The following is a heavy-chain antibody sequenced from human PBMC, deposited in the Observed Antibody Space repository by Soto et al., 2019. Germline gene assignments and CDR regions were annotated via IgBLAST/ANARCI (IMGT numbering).Heavy chain of an antibody. D-gene: IGHD2-8*01. J-gene: IGHJ6*02. V-gene: IGHV1-69*12. CDR2: IMPVFRTP. CDR3: ARDNDRPQLGGNYYYILDV. CDR1: GGTFRTAA. Sequence: QVQLEQSGAEVKKPGSSVKVSCKASGGTFRTAAISWVRQAPGQGLEWMGGIMPVFRTPDYAQKFQGRVTITADESTNTAYMELSGLRSDDTAVYYCARDNDRPQLGGNYYYILDVWGQGTKITVSS.